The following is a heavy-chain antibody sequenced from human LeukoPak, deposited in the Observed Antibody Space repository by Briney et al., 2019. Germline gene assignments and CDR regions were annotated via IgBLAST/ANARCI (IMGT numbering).Heavy chain of an antibody. CDR3: ARGLSCSGNTCYAAHFDS. CDR2: ISGYNGNT. D-gene: IGHD2-15*01. J-gene: IGHJ4*02. V-gene: IGHV1-18*01. CDR1: GDTFTTYG. Sequence: ASVKVSCKASGDTFTTYGITWVRQAPGQGLEWMGWISGYNGNTEYTQKFQGRVAMTRDTSTSTAYMELRSLRTDDTAVYYCARGLSCSGNTCYAAHFDSWGQGTLVTVSS.